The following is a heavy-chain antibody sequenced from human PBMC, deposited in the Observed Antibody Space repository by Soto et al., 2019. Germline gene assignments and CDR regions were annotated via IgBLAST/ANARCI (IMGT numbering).Heavy chain of an antibody. CDR2: ISSSSSTT. Sequence: GGSLRLSCAASGFPFSSYSMNWGRQAPGKGLEWVSYISSSSSTTNYADSVKGRFTISRDNAKNSLYLQMNSLRAEDSAVYYCARPSSFFDSYYFAYWGQGTPVTVS. D-gene: IGHD3-9*01. CDR3: ARPSSFFDSYYFAY. V-gene: IGHV3-48*04. J-gene: IGHJ4*02. CDR1: GFPFSSYS.